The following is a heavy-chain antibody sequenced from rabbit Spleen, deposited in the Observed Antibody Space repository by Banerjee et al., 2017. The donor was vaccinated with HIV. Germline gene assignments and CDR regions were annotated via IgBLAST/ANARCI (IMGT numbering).Heavy chain of an antibody. CDR2: IRGGSSGSI. V-gene: IGHV1S45*01. D-gene: IGHD8-1*01. J-gene: IGHJ6*01. Sequence: LEESGGGLVQPEGSLALTCKASGFSFSSSYWMCWVRQAPGKGLEWIACIRGGSSGSIYYANWAKGRFTITKTSSTVDLKMTSLTAADTATYFCARDTASSFSSYGMDLWGPGTLVTVS. CDR3: ARDTASSFSSYGMDL. CDR1: GFSFSSSYW.